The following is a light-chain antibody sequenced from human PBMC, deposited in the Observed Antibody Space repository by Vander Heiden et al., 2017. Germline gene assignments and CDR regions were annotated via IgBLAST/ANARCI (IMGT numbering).Light chain of an antibody. J-gene: IGKJ1*01. CDR3: LQYNSAPWT. V-gene: IGKV1-17*01. CDR2: AAS. Sequence: DIQMTQSPSSLSASVGDRVTITCRASQGIRKDLGWYQQKPGKAPKRLIFAASSLQSGVPSRFSGSGSGTEFTLAISSLQPEDFATYYCLQYNSAPWTFGQGTKVEIK. CDR1: QGIRKD.